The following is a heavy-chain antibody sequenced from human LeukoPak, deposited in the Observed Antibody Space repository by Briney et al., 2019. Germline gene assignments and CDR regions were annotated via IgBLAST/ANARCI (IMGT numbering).Heavy chain of an antibody. CDR3: AREREDYDFWSGYSRVGWFDP. D-gene: IGHD3-3*01. V-gene: IGHV3-21*01. CDR2: ISSGRSNI. J-gene: IGHJ5*02. CDR1: GFTFSSYS. Sequence: GGYLRLSCAASGFTFSSYSMNWVRQAPGKGLEWVSSISSGRSNIYYADSVKGRFTISRDNAKNSLYLQVNSLRAEDTAVYYCAREREDYDFWSGYSRVGWFDPWGQGTLVTASS.